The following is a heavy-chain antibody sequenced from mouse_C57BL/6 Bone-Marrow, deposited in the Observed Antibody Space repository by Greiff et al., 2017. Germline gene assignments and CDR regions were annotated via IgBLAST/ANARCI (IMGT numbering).Heavy chain of an antibody. CDR2: IDPSDSYT. D-gene: IGHD4-1*01. Sequence: VQLQQPGAELVKPGASVKLSCKASGYTFTSYWMQWVKQRPGQGLEWIGEIDPSDSYTNYNQKFKGKATLPVDTSSSPAYIQLSSLTSEDSAVYYCARMGFAYWGQGTLVTVSA. CDR3: ARMGFAY. J-gene: IGHJ3*01. CDR1: GYTFTSYW. V-gene: IGHV1-50*01.